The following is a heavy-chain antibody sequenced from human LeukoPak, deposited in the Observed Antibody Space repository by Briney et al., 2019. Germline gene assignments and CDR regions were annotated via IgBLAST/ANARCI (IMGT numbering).Heavy chain of an antibody. CDR2: IYYSGST. D-gene: IGHD6-19*01. Sequence: SETLSLTCAVSGYSISSSNWWGWIRQPPGKGLEWIGYIYYSGSTYYNPSLKSRVTMSVDTSKNQFSLKLSSVTAVDTAVYYCARGEQWLGNYYYCGMDVWGQGTTVTVSS. CDR3: ARGEQWLGNYYYCGMDV. CDR1: GYSISSSNW. V-gene: IGHV4-28*03. J-gene: IGHJ6*02.